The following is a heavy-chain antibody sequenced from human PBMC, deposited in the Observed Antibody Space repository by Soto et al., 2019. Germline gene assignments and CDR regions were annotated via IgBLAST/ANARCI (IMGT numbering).Heavy chain of an antibody. D-gene: IGHD1-20*01. CDR3: ARSTDLSGMYKWGFFDY. CDR1: RFIFNNHA. V-gene: IGHV3-30-3*01. CDR2: ISSAGGNQ. Sequence: GGSLRLSCSASRFIFNNHALHWVRQAPGKGLEWVAVISSAGGNQYYAVSVKGRFTISRDNFRNTLYLQMNNLRIEDTAVYYCARSTDLSGMYKWGFFDYWGQGA. J-gene: IGHJ4*02.